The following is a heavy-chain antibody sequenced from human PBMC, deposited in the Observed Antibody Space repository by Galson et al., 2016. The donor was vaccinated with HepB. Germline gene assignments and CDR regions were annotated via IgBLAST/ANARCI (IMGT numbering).Heavy chain of an antibody. CDR2: ITGDRANA. J-gene: IGHJ6*02. CDR1: GFTFGTYT. V-gene: IGHV3-43*01. D-gene: IGHD3-16*01. CDR3: VKDVTAGGMVI. Sequence: SLRLSCAASGFTFGTYTMHWIRQAPGEGLQWVSLITGDRANAYYADSVKGRFTISRDNRKNPLYLQMNSLRVEDTALYYCVKDVTAGGMVIWGQGTTVTVS.